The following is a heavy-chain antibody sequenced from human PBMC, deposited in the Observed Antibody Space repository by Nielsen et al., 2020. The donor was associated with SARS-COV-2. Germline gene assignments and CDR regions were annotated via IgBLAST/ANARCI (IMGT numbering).Heavy chain of an antibody. CDR3: TRHAANDYVWGSYRYTVS. CDR1: GFTFSGSA. CDR2: IRSKANSYAT. J-gene: IGHJ5*02. Sequence: GGSLRLSCAASGFTFSGSAMHWVRQASGKGLEWVGRIRSKANSYATAYAASVKGRFTISRDDSKNTAYLQMNSLKTEDTAVYYCTRHAANDYVWGSYRYTVSWGQGTLVTVSS. V-gene: IGHV3-73*01. D-gene: IGHD3-16*02.